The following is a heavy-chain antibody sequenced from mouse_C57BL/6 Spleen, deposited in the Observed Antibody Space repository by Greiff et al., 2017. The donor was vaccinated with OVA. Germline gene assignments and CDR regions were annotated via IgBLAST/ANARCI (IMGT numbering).Heavy chain of an antibody. CDR1: GYAFSSSW. Sequence: VQLQQSGPELVKPGASVKISCKASGYAFSSSWMNWVKQRPGKGLEWIGRIYPGDGDTNYNGKFKGKATLTADKSSSTAYMQLRSLTSEDSAVYVCARDYYGGYFDVWGTGTTVTVSS. CDR3: ARDYYGGYFDV. D-gene: IGHD1-1*01. V-gene: IGHV1-82*01. J-gene: IGHJ1*03. CDR2: IYPGDGDT.